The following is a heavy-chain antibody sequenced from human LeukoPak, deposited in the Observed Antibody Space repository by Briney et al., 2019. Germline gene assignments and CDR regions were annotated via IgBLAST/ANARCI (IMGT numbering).Heavy chain of an antibody. V-gene: IGHV3-23*01. CDR1: RFTFSSYA. CDR2: ISGSGGST. CDR3: AKDVRAAGPNDTFDY. J-gene: IGHJ4*02. Sequence: PGGSLILSCAASRFTFSSYAMSWVRQAPGKGLEWVSAISGSGGSTYYADSVKGRFTISRDNSKNTLYLQMNSLRAEDTAVYYCAKDVRAAGPNDTFDYWGQGTLVTVSS. D-gene: IGHD6-13*01.